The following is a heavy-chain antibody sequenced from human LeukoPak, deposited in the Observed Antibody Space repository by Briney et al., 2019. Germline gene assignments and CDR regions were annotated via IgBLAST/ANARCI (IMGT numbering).Heavy chain of an antibody. J-gene: IGHJ4*02. CDR3: ARAASFRASPSDN. D-gene: IGHD2-15*01. Sequence: GGSLRLSCAASGFTFSDYYMSWIRQAPGKGLEWVPYISSSGSTIYYADSVKGRFTISRDNAKNSLYLQMNSLRAEDTAVYYCARAASFRASPSDNWGQGTLVTVSS. V-gene: IGHV3-11*01. CDR1: GFTFSDYY. CDR2: ISSSGSTI.